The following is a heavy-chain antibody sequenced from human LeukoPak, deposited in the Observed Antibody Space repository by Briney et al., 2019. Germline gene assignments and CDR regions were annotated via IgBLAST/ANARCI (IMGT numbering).Heavy chain of an antibody. CDR1: RCSISSGGYY. CDR2: IYYSGTT. D-gene: IGHD3-16*01. CDR3: ARTAGWSYGFDY. V-gene: IGHV4-31*03. Sequence: SETLSLTCTVSRCSISSGGYYWTWIRQYPGKGLEWIGYIYYSGTTYYNPSLQSRVTISGDTSKNQFSLKLSSVTAADTAVYYCARTAGWSYGFDYWGQGTLVTVSS. J-gene: IGHJ4*02.